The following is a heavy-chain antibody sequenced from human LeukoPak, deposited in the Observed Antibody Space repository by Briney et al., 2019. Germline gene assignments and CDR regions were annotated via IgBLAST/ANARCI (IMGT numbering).Heavy chain of an antibody. CDR1: GFTFNNSA. D-gene: IGHD3-10*01. CDR2: ISGTGATT. Sequence: GGSLRLSCAASGFTFNNSATSWVRQAPGKGLEWVSAISGTGATTYYADSVKGRFAISRDNSKNTLYLQMSSLRAEDTAVYYCAKDQRFGDLDDYRGQGTLVTVSS. J-gene: IGHJ4*02. CDR3: AKDQRFGDLDDY. V-gene: IGHV3-23*01.